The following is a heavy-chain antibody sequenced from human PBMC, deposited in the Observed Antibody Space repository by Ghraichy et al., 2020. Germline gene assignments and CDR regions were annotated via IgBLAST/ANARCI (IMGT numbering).Heavy chain of an antibody. D-gene: IGHD6-19*01. Sequence: ESLNISCAASGFTFSSYSLNWVRQAPGKGLEWVSYISSSSSTIYYADSVKGRFTISRDNAKNSLYLQMNSLRAEDTAVYYCARFIAVAGSDYWGQGTLVTVSS. CDR1: GFTFSSYS. CDR2: ISSSSSTI. CDR3: ARFIAVAGSDY. V-gene: IGHV3-48*01. J-gene: IGHJ4*02.